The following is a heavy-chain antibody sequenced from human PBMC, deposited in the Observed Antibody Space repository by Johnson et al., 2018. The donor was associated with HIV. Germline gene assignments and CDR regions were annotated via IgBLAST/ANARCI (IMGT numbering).Heavy chain of an antibody. CDR1: GFTFSDYY. CDR3: ARAGRWSGDTFDI. D-gene: IGHD3-10*01. V-gene: IGHV3-11*04. J-gene: IGHJ3*02. Sequence: QVQLVESGGGLVTPGGSLRLSCAASGFTFSDYYMSWIRQDPGTGLESDSYISYTASRMISADSLPGRFTISRDNAKYSLHHQMNSLRAGDTAVYYCARAGRWSGDTFDIWGQGTMVTVSS. CDR2: ISYTASRM.